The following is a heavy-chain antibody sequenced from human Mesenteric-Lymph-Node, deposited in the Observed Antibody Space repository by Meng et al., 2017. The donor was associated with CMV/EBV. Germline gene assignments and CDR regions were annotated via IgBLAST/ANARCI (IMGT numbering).Heavy chain of an antibody. CDR2: ISYDGNNK. V-gene: IGHV3-30*03. J-gene: IGHJ3*02. D-gene: IGHD5-24*01. CDR1: GFTFSSYS. CDR3: TRGGTYNSVDAFDI. Sequence: GESLKISCAASGFTFSSYSMNWVRQAPGKGLEWVALISYDGNNKYYADSVKGRFTISRDNSKNTLYLQMNSLGAEDTAVYYCTRGGTYNSVDAFDIWGQGTMVTVSS.